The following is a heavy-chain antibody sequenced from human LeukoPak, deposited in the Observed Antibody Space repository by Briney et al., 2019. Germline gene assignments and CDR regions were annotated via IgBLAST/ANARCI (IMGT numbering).Heavy chain of an antibody. Sequence: SVKVSCKASGGTFSSYAISWVRQAPGQGLEWMGGIIPIFGTANYAQKFQGRVTITADKSTSTAYMELSSLRSEDTAVYYCARVNYYDSSESFDYWGQGTLVTVSS. CDR3: ARVNYYDSSESFDY. CDR1: GGTFSSYA. D-gene: IGHD3-22*01. J-gene: IGHJ4*02. CDR2: IIPIFGTA. V-gene: IGHV1-69*06.